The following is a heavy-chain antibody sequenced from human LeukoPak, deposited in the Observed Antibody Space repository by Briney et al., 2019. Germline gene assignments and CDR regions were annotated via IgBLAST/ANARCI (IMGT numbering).Heavy chain of an antibody. V-gene: IGHV1-46*01. CDR1: GYTFTSYY. D-gene: IGHD6-6*01. CDR2: INPSGGST. CDR3: ARELSIAARKNYFDY. Sequence: ASVTVSCKASGYTFTSYYMHWVRQAPGQGLEWMGIINPSGGSTSYAQKFQGRVTMTRDTSTSTVYMELRSLRSEDTAVYYCARELSIAARKNYFDYWGQGTLVTVSS. J-gene: IGHJ4*02.